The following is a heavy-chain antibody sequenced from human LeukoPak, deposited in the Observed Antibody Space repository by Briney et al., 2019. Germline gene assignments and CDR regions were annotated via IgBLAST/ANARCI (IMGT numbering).Heavy chain of an antibody. CDR1: GFTFSSYS. CDR2: ISSTSSYI. CDR3: ARVLGRYSSGTGWFDP. Sequence: GGSLRLSCAASGFTFSSYSMNWVRQAPGKGLEWVSSISSTSSYIYYADSVKGRFTISRDNAKNSLYLQMNSLRAEDTAVYYCARVLGRYSSGTGWFDPWGQGTLVTVSS. V-gene: IGHV3-21*01. J-gene: IGHJ5*02. D-gene: IGHD6-19*01.